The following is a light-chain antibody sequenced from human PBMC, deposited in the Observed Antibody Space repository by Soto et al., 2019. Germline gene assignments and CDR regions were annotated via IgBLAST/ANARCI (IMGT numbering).Light chain of an antibody. CDR2: DVS. CDR3: SSYTTSSTVV. CDR1: SSDVGGYNY. J-gene: IGLJ2*01. Sequence: QSALTQPASVSGSPGQSITISCTGTSSDVGGYNYVSWYQQHPGKAPKLMIYDVSNRPSGLSDRFSGSKSGNTASLTISELQAEDEADYYCSSYTTSSTVVFGGRTKLTVL. V-gene: IGLV2-14*03.